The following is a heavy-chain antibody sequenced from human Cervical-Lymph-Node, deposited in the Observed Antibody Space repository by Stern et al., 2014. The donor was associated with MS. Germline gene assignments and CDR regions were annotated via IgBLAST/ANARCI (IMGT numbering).Heavy chain of an antibody. Sequence: VQLVESGGGVVQPGRSLRLSCEASGFTFSDYGMQWVRQAPGKGLEWVAVIWNDGSNVYYADSVKGRFTASRDNSQNMLYLHMDSLRVEDTGLYYCARDRSAIGGYFDSWGQGTLIIVSS. CDR3: ARDRSAIGGYFDS. V-gene: IGHV3-33*01. CDR1: GFTFSDYG. D-gene: IGHD3-10*01. J-gene: IGHJ4*02. CDR2: IWNDGSNV.